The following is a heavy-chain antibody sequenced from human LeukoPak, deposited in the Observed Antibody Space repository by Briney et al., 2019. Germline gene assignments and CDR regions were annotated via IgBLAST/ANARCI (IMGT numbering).Heavy chain of an antibody. D-gene: IGHD6-19*01. J-gene: IGHJ5*02. Sequence: GGSLRLSCAASGFTVSSNYMNWVRQARGKGLEWVSVIYSGGSTYYADSVKGRFTISRDNSKNTLYLQMNSLRAEDTAVYYCARALAVAFWFDPWGQGTLVTVSS. CDR2: IYSGGST. CDR3: ARALAVAFWFDP. CDR1: GFTVSSNY. V-gene: IGHV3-66*01.